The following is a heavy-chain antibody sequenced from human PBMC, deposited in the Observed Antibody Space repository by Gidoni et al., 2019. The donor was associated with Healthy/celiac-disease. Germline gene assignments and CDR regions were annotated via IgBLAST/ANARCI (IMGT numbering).Heavy chain of an antibody. CDR1: GGSISSGGSS. V-gene: IGHV4-30-2*01. Sequence: QLQLQESGSGLVKPSQTLSLTCAVSGGSISSGGSSWSWIRQPPGKGLEWIGYIYHSGSTYYNPSLKSRVTISVDRSKNQFSLKLSSVTAADTAVYYCARGGYCSGGSCYLLRFDYWGQGTLVTVSS. CDR3: ARGGYCSGGSCYLLRFDY. J-gene: IGHJ4*02. D-gene: IGHD2-15*01. CDR2: IYHSGST.